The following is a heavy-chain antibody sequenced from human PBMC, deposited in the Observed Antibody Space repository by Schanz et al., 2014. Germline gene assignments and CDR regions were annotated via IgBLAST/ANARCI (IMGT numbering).Heavy chain of an antibody. J-gene: IGHJ6*02. CDR2: ISAYNGNT. CDR3: ARVQDDILTGSEYYYGMDV. D-gene: IGHD3-9*01. V-gene: IGHV1-18*01. Sequence: QVQLVQSGAEVKKPGASVKVSCKASGYTFTSYGINWVRQAPGQGLEWMGWISAYNGNTNYALKLQGRVTMTTDTSTGTAYMELRSLRSDDTAVYYCARVQDDILTGSEYYYGMDVWGQGTTVVVSS. CDR1: GYTFTSYG.